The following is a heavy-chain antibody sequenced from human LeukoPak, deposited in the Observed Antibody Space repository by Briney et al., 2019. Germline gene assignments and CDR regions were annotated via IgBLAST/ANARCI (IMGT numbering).Heavy chain of an antibody. V-gene: IGHV4-34*01. CDR2: INHSGST. CDR1: GGSFSGYY. Sequence: PSETLSLTCAVYGGSFSGYYWSWIRQPPEKGLEWIGEINHSGSTNYNPSLKSRVTMSVDTSKNQFSLKLSSVTAADTAVYYCARGSGYYNGVFDYWGQGTLVTVSS. J-gene: IGHJ4*02. D-gene: IGHD3-22*01. CDR3: ARGSGYYNGVFDY.